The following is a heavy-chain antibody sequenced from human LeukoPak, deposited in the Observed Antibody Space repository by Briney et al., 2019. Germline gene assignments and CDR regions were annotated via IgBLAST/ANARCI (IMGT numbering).Heavy chain of an antibody. CDR2: ISAYNGNT. CDR1: GYTFTSYG. J-gene: IGHJ3*02. V-gene: IGHV1-18*01. D-gene: IGHD3-22*01. CDR3: ARDFRYYYDSSGYSLDAFDI. Sequence: ASVKVSRKASGYTFTSYGISWVRQAPGQGLEWMGWISAYNGNTNYAQKLQGRVTMTTDTSTSTAYMELRSLRSDDTAVYYCARDFRYYYDSSGYSLDAFDIWGQGTMVTVSS.